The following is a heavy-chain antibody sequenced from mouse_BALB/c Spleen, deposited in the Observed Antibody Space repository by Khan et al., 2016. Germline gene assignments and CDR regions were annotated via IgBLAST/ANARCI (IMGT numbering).Heavy chain of an antibody. Sequence: ELQLQESGPSLVKPSQTLSLTCSVTGDSITSGCWNWIRKFPGNTLEYMGYISYSGSTYYTPSLNSRISITRDTSKNQYYLQLNSVTTEDTATYYCAGYDGYSFDDWGQGTTLTVSS. CDR2: ISYSGST. CDR1: GDSITSGC. V-gene: IGHV3-8*02. D-gene: IGHD2-3*01. CDR3: AGYDGYSFDD. J-gene: IGHJ2*01.